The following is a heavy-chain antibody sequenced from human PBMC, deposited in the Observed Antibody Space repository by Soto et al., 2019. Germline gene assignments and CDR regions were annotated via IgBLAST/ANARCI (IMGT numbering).Heavy chain of an antibody. CDR2: ISRSGTI. J-gene: IGHJ4*02. CDR3: ARENWVPDY. V-gene: IGHV3-48*02. Sequence: EVQLVESGGGLVQPGGSLRLSCAASGFTFSSFTMNWVRQGPGRGLEWVSSISRSGTIFYADSVKGRFTVSRDNAENSLHLQMNSLRDDDTAVYYCARENWVPDYWGQGTLVTVSS. CDR1: GFTFSSFT. D-gene: IGHD7-27*01.